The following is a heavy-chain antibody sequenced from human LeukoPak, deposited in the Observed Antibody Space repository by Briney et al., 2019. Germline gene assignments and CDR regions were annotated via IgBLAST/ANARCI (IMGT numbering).Heavy chain of an antibody. V-gene: IGHV3-53*01. CDR3: ASSHDYDAFDI. CDR1: GFTVSSNY. CDR2: IYSGGST. J-gene: IGHJ3*02. Sequence: GRSLRLSCAASGFTVSSNYMSWVRQAPGKGLEWVSVIYSGGSTYYADSVKGRFTISRDNSKNTLYLQMNSLRAEDTAVYYCASSHDYDAFDIWGQGTMVTVSS. D-gene: IGHD4-11*01.